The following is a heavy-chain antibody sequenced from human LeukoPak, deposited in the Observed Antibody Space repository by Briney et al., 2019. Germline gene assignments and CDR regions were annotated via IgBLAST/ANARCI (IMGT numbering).Heavy chain of an antibody. CDR3: AKEVVGGTMIVVARGAFDI. CDR2: IKRDGSEK. J-gene: IGHJ3*02. CDR1: EFIITNYW. Sequence: GGSLRLSCAASEFIITNYWMSWVRQAPGKGLEWVANIKRDGSEKYYVDSVKGRFTISRDNSKNTLYLQMNSLRAEDTAVYYCAKEVVGGTMIVVARGAFDIWGQGTMVTVSS. D-gene: IGHD3-22*01. V-gene: IGHV3-7*01.